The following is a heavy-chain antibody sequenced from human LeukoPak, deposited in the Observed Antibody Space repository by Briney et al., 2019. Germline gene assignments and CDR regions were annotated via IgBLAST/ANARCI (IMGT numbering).Heavy chain of an antibody. V-gene: IGHV4-39*01. CDR3: ARSYYYDYRQIDY. CDR2: IYYSGST. D-gene: IGHD3-22*01. J-gene: IGHJ4*02. CDR1: GDPISTSSYY. Sequence: SETLSLTCTVSGDPISTSSYYWGWIRQPPGKGLEWLGSIYYSGSTYYNPSLKSRVTISVDTSKNQFSLNLYSVTAADTAVFYCARSYYYDYRQIDYWGQGTLVTVSS.